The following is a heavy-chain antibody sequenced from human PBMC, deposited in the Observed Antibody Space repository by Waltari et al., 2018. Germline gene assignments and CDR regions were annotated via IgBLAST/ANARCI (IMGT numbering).Heavy chain of an antibody. CDR1: GGSISSGGYY. J-gene: IGHJ6*03. CDR3: ARQNWGRIYYYYMDV. D-gene: IGHD7-27*01. CDR2: IYYSGGA. Sequence: QVQLQESGPGLVKPSQTLSLTCTVSGGSISSGGYYWSWIRQHPGKGLEWIGYIYYSGGAYYNPSLKSRVTISVDTSKNQFSLKLSSVTAADTAVYYCARQNWGRIYYYYMDVWGKGTTVTVSS. V-gene: IGHV4-31*03.